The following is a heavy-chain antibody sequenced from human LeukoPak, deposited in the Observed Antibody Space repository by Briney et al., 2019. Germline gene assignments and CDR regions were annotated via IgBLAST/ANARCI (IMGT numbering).Heavy chain of an antibody. D-gene: IGHD2-15*01. J-gene: IGHJ6*02. Sequence: GGSLRLSCAASGFTFSSYSMNWVRQAPGKGLEWVAVISYDGSNKYYADSVKGRFTISRDNSKNTLYLQMNSLRAEDTAVYYCAKALSSARYYYYGMDVWGQGTTVTVS. CDR2: ISYDGSNK. V-gene: IGHV3-30*18. CDR1: GFTFSSYS. CDR3: AKALSSARYYYYGMDV.